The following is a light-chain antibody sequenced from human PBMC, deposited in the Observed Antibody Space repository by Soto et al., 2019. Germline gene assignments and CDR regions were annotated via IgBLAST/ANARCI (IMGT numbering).Light chain of an antibody. CDR3: QQRSSWPPWT. Sequence: EIVLTQSPATLSLSPGERATLSCRASQSINTYLAWYQQKPGQAPRLLIYDASNRATGIPARFSGSGSGADFTLTISSLEPEDFAVYYCQQRSSWPPWTFGQGTKVDI. CDR2: DAS. J-gene: IGKJ1*01. V-gene: IGKV3-11*01. CDR1: QSINTY.